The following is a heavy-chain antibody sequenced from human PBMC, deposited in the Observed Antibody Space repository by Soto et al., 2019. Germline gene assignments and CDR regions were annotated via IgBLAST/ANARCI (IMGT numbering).Heavy chain of an antibody. J-gene: IGHJ4*02. CDR2: ISGSGGST. D-gene: IGHD3-10*01. CDR3: AKVRDGWVFRGIVRLGYFDY. Sequence: EVQLLESGGGLVQPGGSLRLSCAASGFTFSSYAMSWVRQAPGKGLEWVSAISGSGGSTYYADSVKGRFTISRDNSKNTLYLQMDSLRADDTSVYYCAKVRDGWVFRGIVRLGYFDYWGQGTLVTVSS. V-gene: IGHV3-23*01. CDR1: GFTFSSYA.